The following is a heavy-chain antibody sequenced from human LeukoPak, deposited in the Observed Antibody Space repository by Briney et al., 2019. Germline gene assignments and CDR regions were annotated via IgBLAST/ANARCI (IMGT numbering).Heavy chain of an antibody. V-gene: IGHV3-33*01. CDR3: ARDLYYYDSRVFDY. Sequence: GSLRLSCAASGFTFSSYGMHWVRQAPGKGLEWVAVIWYDGSNKYYADSVKGRFTISRDNSKNTLYLQMNSLRAEDTAVYYCARDLYYYDSRVFDYWGQGTLVTVSS. CDR2: IWYDGSNK. CDR1: GFTFSSYG. J-gene: IGHJ4*02. D-gene: IGHD3-22*01.